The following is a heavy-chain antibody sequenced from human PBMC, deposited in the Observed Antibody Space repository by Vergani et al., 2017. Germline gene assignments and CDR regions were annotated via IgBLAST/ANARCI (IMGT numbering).Heavy chain of an antibody. D-gene: IGHD3-3*01. J-gene: IGHJ3*02. V-gene: IGHV3-23*01. Sequence: EVQVLESGGGVVQPGGSLRLSCAASGFTFNNYAMSWVRQAPGKGLEWVSDISGSDGSTYYADSMKGRFTVSRDNSKNTLYLQMNSLRVEDTAVYYCAKNKGVSLGWVYDACDIWGQGTMVTVSS. CDR1: GFTFNNYA. CDR3: AKNKGVSLGWVYDACDI. CDR2: ISGSDGST.